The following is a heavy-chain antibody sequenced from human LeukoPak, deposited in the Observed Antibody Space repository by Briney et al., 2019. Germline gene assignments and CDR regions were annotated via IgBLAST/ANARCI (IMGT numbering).Heavy chain of an antibody. CDR3: ARQGLRLGELSFFDY. CDR1: GYSISSGYY. J-gene: IGHJ4*02. V-gene: IGHV4-38-2*02. CDR2: IYHSGST. Sequence: SETLSLTCTVSGYSISSGYYWGWIRQPPGKGLEWIGSIYHSGSTYYNPSLKSRVTISVDTSKNQFSLKLSSVTAADTAVYYCARQGLRLGELSFFDYWGQGTLVTVSS. D-gene: IGHD3-16*02.